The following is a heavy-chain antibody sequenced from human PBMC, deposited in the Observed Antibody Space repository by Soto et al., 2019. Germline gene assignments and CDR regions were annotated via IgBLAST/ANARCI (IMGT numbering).Heavy chain of an antibody. Sequence: GSLRLSCAASGFTFSSYAMSWVRQAPGKGLEWVSAISGSGGSTYYADSVKGRFTISRDNSKNTLYLQMNSLRAEDTAVYYCAKGLGSGSYYYGMDVWGQGTTVTVSS. J-gene: IGHJ6*02. V-gene: IGHV3-23*01. CDR1: GFTFSSYA. CDR3: AKGLGSGSYYYGMDV. CDR2: ISGSGGST. D-gene: IGHD3-10*01.